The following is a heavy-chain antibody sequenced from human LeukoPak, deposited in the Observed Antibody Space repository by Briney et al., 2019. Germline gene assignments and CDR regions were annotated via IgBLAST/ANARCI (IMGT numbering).Heavy chain of an antibody. D-gene: IGHD1-26*01. V-gene: IGHV1-18*01. J-gene: IGHJ4*02. CDR3: ARDKIVGATTVDY. CDR2: ISAYNGNT. Sequence: MGWISAYNGNTNYAQKLQGRVTMTTDTSTSTAYMGLRSLRSDDTAAYYCARDKIVGATTVDYWGQGTLVTVSS.